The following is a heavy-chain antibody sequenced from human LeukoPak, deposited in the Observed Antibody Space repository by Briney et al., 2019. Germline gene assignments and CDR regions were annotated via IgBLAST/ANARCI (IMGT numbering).Heavy chain of an antibody. J-gene: IGHJ4*02. V-gene: IGHV4-30-4*07. Sequence: PSQTLSLTCAVSGGSISSGGYSWSWIRQPPGKGLEWIGYIYYSGSTYYNPSLKSRVTISVDTSKNQFSLKLSSVTAADTAVYYCARGRVYSSSSYGPYFDYWGQGTLVTVSS. D-gene: IGHD6-6*01. CDR3: ARGRVYSSSSYGPYFDY. CDR1: GGSISSGGYS. CDR2: IYYSGST.